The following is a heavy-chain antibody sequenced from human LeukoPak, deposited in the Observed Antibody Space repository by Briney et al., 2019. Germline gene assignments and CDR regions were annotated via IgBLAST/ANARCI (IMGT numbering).Heavy chain of an antibody. J-gene: IGHJ4*02. V-gene: IGHV3-7*01. D-gene: IGHD3-22*01. Sequence: GDSLRLSCRAFGFTFGRHWMSWVRQAPGKGPEWVANIREDGSEKFYANSVKGRFTISRDNAKNSLYLQMNSLTVDDTAVYYCARDLWLGQRGLFYFEYWGQGAPVTVAS. CDR1: GFTFGRHW. CDR3: ARDLWLGQRGLFYFEY. CDR2: IREDGSEK.